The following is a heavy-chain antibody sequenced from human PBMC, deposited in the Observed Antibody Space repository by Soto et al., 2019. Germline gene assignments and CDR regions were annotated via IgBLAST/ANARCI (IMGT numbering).Heavy chain of an antibody. Sequence: QVQLRESGPRLVQPSETLSLTCSVSGGSVSSDSYYWSWIRQPPGAGLEWIGYIYFRGTTNYNPSLESRISILVDSSKNQFSLKLSSVTAADTAVYYCARSPDSGDYVDYWGQGTLVAVSS. CDR3: ARSPDSGDYVDY. CDR2: IYFRGTT. J-gene: IGHJ4*02. D-gene: IGHD4-17*01. CDR1: GGSVSSDSYY. V-gene: IGHV4-61*01.